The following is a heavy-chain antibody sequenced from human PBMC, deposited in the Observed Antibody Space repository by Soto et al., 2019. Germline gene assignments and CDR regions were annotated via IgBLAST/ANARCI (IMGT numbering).Heavy chain of an antibody. V-gene: IGHV4-34*01. CDR3: ARGAGYSSGWYHNY. CDR2: INHSGST. D-gene: IGHD6-19*01. J-gene: IGHJ4*02. CDR1: GGSLSGYY. Sequence: ETLSLTCAVYGGSLSGYYWSWIRQPPGKGLEWIGEINHSGSTNYNPSLKSRVTISVDTSKNQFSLKLSSVTAADTAVYYCARGAGYSSGWYHNYWGQGTLVTVSS.